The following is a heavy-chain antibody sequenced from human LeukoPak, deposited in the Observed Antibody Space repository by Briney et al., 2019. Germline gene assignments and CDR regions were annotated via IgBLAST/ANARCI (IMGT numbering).Heavy chain of an antibody. CDR1: GYTFTAYY. Sequence: GASVKVSCKASGYTFTAYYMHWVRQAPGQGLEWMGWINPNSGGTNYAQKFQGRVTMTRDTSISTAYMELSRLRSDDTAVYYCAREWQALGDGYNYPSFDYWGQGTLVTVSS. D-gene: IGHD5-24*01. J-gene: IGHJ4*02. V-gene: IGHV1-2*02. CDR3: AREWQALGDGYNYPSFDY. CDR2: INPNSGGT.